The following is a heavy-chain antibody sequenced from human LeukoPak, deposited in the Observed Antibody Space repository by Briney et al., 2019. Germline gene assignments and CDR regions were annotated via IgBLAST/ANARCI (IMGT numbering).Heavy chain of an antibody. V-gene: IGHV1-69-2*01. CDR3: ATVQDGWFDP. CDR1: GYTFTDYY. Sequence: ASVKVSCKVSGYTFTDYYMHWVQQAPGKGLEWMELVDPEDGETIYAEKFQGRVTITADTSTDTAYMELSSLRSEDTAVYYCATVQDGWFDPWGQGTLVTVSS. CDR2: VDPEDGET. J-gene: IGHJ5*02.